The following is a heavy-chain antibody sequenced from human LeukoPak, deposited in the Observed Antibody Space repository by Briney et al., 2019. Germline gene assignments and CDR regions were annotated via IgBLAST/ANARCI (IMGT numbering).Heavy chain of an antibody. D-gene: IGHD3-16*01. J-gene: IGHJ6*03. V-gene: IGHV3-7*01. CDR3: ASNLGGWGSYYMDV. Sequence: GGSLRLSCAASGFTFSSYWMSWVRQAPGKGLEWVANIKQDGSEKYYVDSVKVRFTISRDNAMNSLYLQMNSLRAEDTAVYYCASNLGGWGSYYMDVWGKGTTVTVFS. CDR1: GFTFSSYW. CDR2: IKQDGSEK.